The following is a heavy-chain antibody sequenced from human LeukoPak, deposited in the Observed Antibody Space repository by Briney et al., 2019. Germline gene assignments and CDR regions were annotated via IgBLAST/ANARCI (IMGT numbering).Heavy chain of an antibody. J-gene: IGHJ3*02. Sequence: ASVKVSCKASGGTFSSYAISWVRQAPGQGLEWMGGIIPIFGTANYAQKFQGRVTITADESTSTAYMELGSLRSEDTAVYYCASIVGATDAFDIRGQGTMVTVSS. CDR1: GGTFSSYA. V-gene: IGHV1-69*13. D-gene: IGHD1-26*01. CDR3: ASIVGATDAFDI. CDR2: IIPIFGTA.